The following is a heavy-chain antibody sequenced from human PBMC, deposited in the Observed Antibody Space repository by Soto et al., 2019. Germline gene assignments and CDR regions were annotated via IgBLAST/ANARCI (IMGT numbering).Heavy chain of an antibody. Sequence: VQLVQSGAEVKEPGASVKVSCKASGYTFTTYEIYWVRQAPGQGLEWMGRINAGNGNTKYSQKFQDRLTMTRDTPATTVYMEFSGLTFEATAVYYCARNYLGLGVRGKGTTVTVSS. V-gene: IGHV1-3*01. CDR1: GYTFTTYE. J-gene: IGHJ6*04. CDR3: ARNYLGLGV. CDR2: INAGNGNT. D-gene: IGHD7-27*01.